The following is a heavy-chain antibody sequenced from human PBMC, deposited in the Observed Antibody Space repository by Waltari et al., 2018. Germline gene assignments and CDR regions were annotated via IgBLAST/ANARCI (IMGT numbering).Heavy chain of an antibody. J-gene: IGHJ6*02. V-gene: IGHV4-34*01. CDR2: INDSAGT. Sequence: QVQLQQWGAGVLKPSETLSLSCAVHNGSFSDYFWAWIRQPPGRGLEWIGEINDSAGTNYSPTRKGRVTISLDTSRNQFSLKLQSVTVADTALYFCSRGPRITFQTGGWHSPQYHGLDVWGQGTMVVVSS. D-gene: IGHD6-19*01. CDR3: SRGPRITFQTGGWHSPQYHGLDV. CDR1: NGSFSDYF.